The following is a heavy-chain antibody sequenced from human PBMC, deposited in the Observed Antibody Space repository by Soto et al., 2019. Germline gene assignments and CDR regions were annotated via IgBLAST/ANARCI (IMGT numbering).Heavy chain of an antibody. V-gene: IGHV1-69*13. Sequence: SVKVSCKASGGTFSSHAISWVRQAPGQGLEWMGGIIPIFGTANYAQKFQGRVTITADESTSTAYMELSSLRSEDTAVYYCAGPPELTRIYYYYGMDVWGQGTTVTVSS. D-gene: IGHD1-7*01. J-gene: IGHJ6*02. CDR3: AGPPELTRIYYYYGMDV. CDR2: IIPIFGTA. CDR1: GGTFSSHA.